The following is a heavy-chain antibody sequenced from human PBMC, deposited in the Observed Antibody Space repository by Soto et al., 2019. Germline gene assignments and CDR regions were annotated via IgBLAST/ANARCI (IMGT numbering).Heavy chain of an antibody. V-gene: IGHV4-59*01. J-gene: IGHJ4*02. Sequence: SETLYLTCTVSGGSISSYYWSWIRQPPGKGLEWIGYIYYSGSTNYNPSLKSRVTISVDTSKNQFSLKLSSVTAADTAVYYCARGLPPNGFGSSFDYWGQGTLVTVSS. CDR3: ARGLPPNGFGSSFDY. CDR1: GGSISSYY. D-gene: IGHD3-16*01. CDR2: IYYSGST.